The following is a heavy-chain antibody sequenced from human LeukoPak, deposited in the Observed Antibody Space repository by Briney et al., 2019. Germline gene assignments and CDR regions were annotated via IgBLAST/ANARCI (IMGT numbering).Heavy chain of an antibody. CDR2: INHSGST. V-gene: IGHV4-34*01. Sequence: SETLSLTCAVYGGSFSGYYWSWIRQPPGKGLEWIGEINHSGSTNYNPSLKSRVTISVDTSKNQSSLKLSSVTAADTAVYYCASLGGSYYYMDVWGKGTTVTVSS. D-gene: IGHD3-16*01. CDR3: ASLGGSYYYMDV. CDR1: GGSFSGYY. J-gene: IGHJ6*03.